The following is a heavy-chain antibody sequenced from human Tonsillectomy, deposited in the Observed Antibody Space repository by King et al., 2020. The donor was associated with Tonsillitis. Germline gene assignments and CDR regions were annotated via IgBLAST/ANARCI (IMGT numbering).Heavy chain of an antibody. J-gene: IGHJ4*02. CDR3: AKDDDMEGWESPGSVDY. CDR2: ISGSGGST. Sequence: VQLVESGGGLVQPGGSLRLSCAASGFTFSSYAMSWVRQAPGKGLEWVSAISGSGGSTYYADSVKGRFTISRDNSKNTLYLQMNSLRAEDTAVYYCAKDDDMEGWESPGSVDYWGQGTLVTVSS. V-gene: IGHV3-23*04. D-gene: IGHD1-26*01. CDR1: GFTFSSYA.